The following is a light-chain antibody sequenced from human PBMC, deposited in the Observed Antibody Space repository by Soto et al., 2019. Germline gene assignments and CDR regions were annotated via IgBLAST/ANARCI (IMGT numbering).Light chain of an antibody. CDR2: HAS. V-gene: IGKV1-33*01. J-gene: IGKJ5*01. CDR3: QQYYGLPPLT. CDR1: QNITNN. Sequence: DIQMTQSPSSLSASMGDRVTITCQVSQNITNNLSWYQQKPGKAPNLLIYHASKLAKGVTSRFSGSGSGTDFSFIITSLQREDLATYYCQQYYGLPPLTFGQGTRLEN.